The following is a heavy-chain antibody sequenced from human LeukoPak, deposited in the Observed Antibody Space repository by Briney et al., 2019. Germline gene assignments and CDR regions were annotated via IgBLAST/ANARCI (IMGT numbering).Heavy chain of an antibody. D-gene: IGHD3-22*01. CDR1: GFTFSSNS. Sequence: GGSLRLSWAASGFTFSSNSMNWVRQAPGKGLEWVAAIYGRGETTYYADLVKGRFTISRDNSKNTLYLQMNSLRAEDTAVYYCAQTAMIKVRINTHPKGPNYWGQGTLVTVSS. V-gene: IGHV3-23*01. CDR2: IYGRGETT. J-gene: IGHJ4*02. CDR3: AQTAMIKVRINTHPKGPNY.